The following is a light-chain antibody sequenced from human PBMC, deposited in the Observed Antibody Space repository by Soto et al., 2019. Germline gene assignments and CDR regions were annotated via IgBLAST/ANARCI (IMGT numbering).Light chain of an antibody. CDR1: QSVTNSY. J-gene: IGKJ4*01. Sequence: EIVMTQSTATLSVSPGERATLSCRASQSVTNSYLAWYQQKPGQAPRLLIYGVSTRATGIPARFSGSGSGTEFTLTISSLQSEDFAVYYCQQYSRWPLTFGGGTKVEIK. CDR2: GVS. CDR3: QQYSRWPLT. V-gene: IGKV3-15*01.